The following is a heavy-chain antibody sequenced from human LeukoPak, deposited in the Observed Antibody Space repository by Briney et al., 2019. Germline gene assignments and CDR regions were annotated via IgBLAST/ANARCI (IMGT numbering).Heavy chain of an antibody. CDR1: GFTFSSYW. V-gene: IGHV3-74*01. Sequence: GGSVRLSCAASGFTFSSYWMHWVRQAPGKGLVWVSVINSDGSGTSYAHSVKGRFTISRDNAKNTLYLQMNSLRAEDTALYYCARDNPNWGYAFDLWGQGTMVTVSS. D-gene: IGHD7-27*01. CDR3: ARDNPNWGYAFDL. CDR2: INSDGSGT. J-gene: IGHJ3*01.